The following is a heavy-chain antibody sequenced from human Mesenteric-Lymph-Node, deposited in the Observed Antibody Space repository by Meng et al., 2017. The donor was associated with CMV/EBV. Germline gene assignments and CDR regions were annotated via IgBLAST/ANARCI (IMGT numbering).Heavy chain of an antibody. V-gene: IGHV3-30*02. J-gene: IGHJ4*02. CDR3: AKNLLAAADNGGDY. CDR2: IRYDGSNK. D-gene: IGHD6-13*01. Sequence: GESLKISCAASGFTFSSYGMHWVRQAPGKGLEWVAFIRYDGSNKYYADSVKGRFTISRDNSNNTLYLQMNRLRAEDTVVYYCAKNLLAAADNGGDYWGQGTLVTVSS. CDR1: GFTFSSYG.